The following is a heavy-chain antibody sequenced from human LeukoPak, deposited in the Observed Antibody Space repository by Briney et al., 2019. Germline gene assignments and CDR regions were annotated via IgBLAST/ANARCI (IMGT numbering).Heavy chain of an antibody. CDR1: GGSISSGGYS. CDR3: ARDSEWRGEHGMDV. CDR2: IYHSGST. J-gene: IGHJ6*02. Sequence: SQTLSLTCAVSGGSISSGGYSWSWILQPPGKGLEWIEYIYHSGSTYYNPSLKSRVTISVDRSKNQFSLKLSSVTAADTAVYYCARDSEWRGEHGMDVWGQGTTVTVSS. D-gene: IGHD3-10*01. V-gene: IGHV4-30-2*01.